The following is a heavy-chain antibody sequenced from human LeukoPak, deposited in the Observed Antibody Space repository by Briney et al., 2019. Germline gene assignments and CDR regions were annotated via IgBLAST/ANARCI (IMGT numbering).Heavy chain of an antibody. V-gene: IGHV3-11*01. D-gene: IGHD3-10*01. Sequence: GGSLRLSCAASGFTFSDYNMRWIRQAPGKGLEWVSSISRSGSTKYYADSVKGRFTISRDNAKNSLFLQMSSLRAEDTAVYYCAREGYGSGSFYVYWGQGTLVTVSS. CDR1: GFTFSDYN. CDR2: ISRSGSTK. CDR3: AREGYGSGSFYVY. J-gene: IGHJ4*02.